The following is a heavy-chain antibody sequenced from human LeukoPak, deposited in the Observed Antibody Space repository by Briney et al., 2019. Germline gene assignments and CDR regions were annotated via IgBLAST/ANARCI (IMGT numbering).Heavy chain of an antibody. D-gene: IGHD2/OR15-2a*01. CDR3: ARGDIGLRSYLDY. CDR1: GGSISSGGYY. V-gene: IGHV4-31*03. J-gene: IGHJ4*02. CDR2: IYYSGST. Sequence: PSETLSLTCTVSGGSISSGGYYWSWIRQHPGKGLEWIGYIYYSGSTYYNPSLKRRVTISVDTSKNQFSLKLSSVTAADTAVYYCARGDIGLRSYLDYWGQGTLVTVSS.